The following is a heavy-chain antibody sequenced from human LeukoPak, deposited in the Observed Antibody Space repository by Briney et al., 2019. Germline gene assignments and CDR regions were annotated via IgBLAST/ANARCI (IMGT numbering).Heavy chain of an antibody. D-gene: IGHD5-18*01. Sequence: GASVKVSCKASGYTFTSYYMHWVRQAPGQGLEWMGGIIPIFGTANYAQKFQGRVTITADESTSTAYMELSSLRSEDTAVYYCATGRNSYGLSWYYYYMDVWGKGTTVTVSS. CDR2: IIPIFGTA. V-gene: IGHV1-69*13. CDR3: ATGRNSYGLSWYYYYMDV. CDR1: GYTFTSYY. J-gene: IGHJ6*03.